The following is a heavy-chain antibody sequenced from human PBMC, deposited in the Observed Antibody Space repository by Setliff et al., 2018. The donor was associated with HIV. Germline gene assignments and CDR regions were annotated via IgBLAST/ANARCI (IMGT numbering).Heavy chain of an antibody. D-gene: IGHD1-26*01. J-gene: IGHJ4*02. V-gene: IGHV1-2*02. Sequence: GASVKVSCKASGYTFTGYYMHWVRQAPGQGLEWMGWINPNSGGTNYAQRFQGRVTMTRDTSISTAYMELSSLKSDDTAVYYCARDFFGQRVGATLGYWGQGTLVTVSS. CDR1: GYTFTGYY. CDR2: INPNSGGT. CDR3: ARDFFGQRVGATLGY.